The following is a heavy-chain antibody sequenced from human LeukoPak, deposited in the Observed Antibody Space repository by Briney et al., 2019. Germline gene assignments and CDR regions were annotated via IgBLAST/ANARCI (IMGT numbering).Heavy chain of an antibody. Sequence: GGSLRLSCAASGFTFSSYAMSWVRQAPGKGLEWVSAISGSGTSTYYADSVKGRFIISRDNSKNTLYLQMNSLRAEDTAVYYCARDDESNAFDIWGQGTMVTVSS. CDR1: GFTFSSYA. CDR2: ISGSGTST. CDR3: ARDDESNAFDI. V-gene: IGHV3-23*01. J-gene: IGHJ3*02.